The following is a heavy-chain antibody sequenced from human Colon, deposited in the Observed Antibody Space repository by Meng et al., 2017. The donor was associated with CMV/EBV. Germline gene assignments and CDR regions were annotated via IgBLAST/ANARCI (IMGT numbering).Heavy chain of an antibody. CDR2: IYSGGST. CDR1: GFTVSSNY. D-gene: IGHD6-13*01. J-gene: IGHJ4*02. V-gene: IGHV3-66*01. Sequence: GQLVGSGGVLAPPWGSLSLSSSALGFTVSSNYMSWVRQAPGKGLEWVSVIYSGGSTYYADSVKGRFTISRDNSKNTLYLQMNSLRAEDTAVYYCARDSSSWYADYWGQGTLVTVSS. CDR3: ARDSSSWYADY.